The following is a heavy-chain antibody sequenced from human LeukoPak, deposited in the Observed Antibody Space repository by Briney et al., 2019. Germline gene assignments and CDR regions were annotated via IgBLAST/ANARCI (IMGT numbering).Heavy chain of an antibody. CDR2: IFPSGGEI. V-gene: IGHV3-23*01. Sequence: GGSLRLSCAASGFTFSSYAMTWVRQPPGKGLEWVSSIFPSGGEIHYADSVRGRFTISRDNSKSILSLQMNSLRAEDTAIYYCATYRQVLLPFESWGQGTLVTVSS. CDR3: ATYRQVLLPFES. D-gene: IGHD5-18*01. CDR1: GFTFSSYA. J-gene: IGHJ4*02.